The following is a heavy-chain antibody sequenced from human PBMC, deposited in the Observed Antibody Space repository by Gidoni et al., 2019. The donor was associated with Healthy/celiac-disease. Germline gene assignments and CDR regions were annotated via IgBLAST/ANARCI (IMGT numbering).Heavy chain of an antibody. Sequence: QVQLQQWGAGLSKPSETLSLTCAVYGGSFSGYYWSWIRQPPGKGLEWIGEINHSGRTNYNPSLKSRVTISVDTSKNQFSLKLSSVTAADTAVYYCARGRRDSSSWQNYYYYYGMDVWGQGTTVTVSS. V-gene: IGHV4-34*01. J-gene: IGHJ6*02. CDR1: GGSFSGYY. CDR2: INHSGRT. D-gene: IGHD6-13*01. CDR3: ARGRRDSSSWQNYYYYYGMDV.